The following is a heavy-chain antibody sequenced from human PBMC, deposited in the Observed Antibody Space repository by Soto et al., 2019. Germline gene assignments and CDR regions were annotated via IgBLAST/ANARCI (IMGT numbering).Heavy chain of an antibody. CDR1: GVTFTNFA. D-gene: IGHD3-10*01. CDR3: AKGPWVHHGSEGGNWLDP. CDR2: ISHSGSST. Sequence: EVQLLESGGGLVQPGGSLRLSCAASGVTFTNFAMNWVRQAPGKGLEWVAGISHSGSSTYYADSVKGRFTVSRDNSMDTLYLQLNSLRADDTAVYYCAKGPWVHHGSEGGNWLDPWGQGTLVTVSS. V-gene: IGHV3-23*01. J-gene: IGHJ5*02.